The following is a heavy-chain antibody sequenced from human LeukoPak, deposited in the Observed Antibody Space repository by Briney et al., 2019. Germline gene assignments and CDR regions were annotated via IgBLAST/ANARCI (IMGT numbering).Heavy chain of an antibody. D-gene: IGHD1-26*01. Sequence: GGSLRLSCAASGFTVSSNYMSWVRQAPGKGLEWVSYISSSGSTIYYADSVKGRFTISRDNAKNSLYLQMNSLRAEDTAVYYCARGFTSGSSNLDYWGQGTLVTVSS. V-gene: IGHV3-11*04. J-gene: IGHJ4*02. CDR1: GFTVSSNY. CDR2: ISSSGSTI. CDR3: ARGFTSGSSNLDY.